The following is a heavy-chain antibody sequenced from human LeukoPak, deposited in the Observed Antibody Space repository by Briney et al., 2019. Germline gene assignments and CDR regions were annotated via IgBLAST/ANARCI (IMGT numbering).Heavy chain of an antibody. J-gene: IGHJ4*02. D-gene: IGHD5-24*01. CDR1: GFTFSTNA. V-gene: IGHV3-23*01. CDR3: AKDFEGRLQPLDY. Sequence: GGSLRLSCAASGFTFSTNAMSWDRQAPGKGREWVSGISSGDNTYYVDSVKGRFTISRDNSKNTLFLQMNSLRAEDTAVYYCAKDFEGRLQPLDYWGQGTLVTVSS. CDR2: ISSGDNT.